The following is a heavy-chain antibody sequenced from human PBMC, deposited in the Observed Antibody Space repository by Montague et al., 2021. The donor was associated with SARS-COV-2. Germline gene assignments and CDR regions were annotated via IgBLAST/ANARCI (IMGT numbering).Heavy chain of an antibody. CDR2: IYYSGST. CDR1: GGSISTYY. J-gene: IGHJ6*02. CDR3: ARDSGYCAQLLFSPRLYYDNYGMDY. V-gene: IGHV4-59*01. Sequence: SETLSLTCTVSGGSISTYYWSWIRQPPGKGLEWIGYIYYSGSTNYNPSLKSRVTISVDTSKNQFSLKLSSVTAADTAVYYCARDSGYCAQLLFSPRLYYDNYGMDYWGQGTTVTVSS. D-gene: IGHD2-2*01.